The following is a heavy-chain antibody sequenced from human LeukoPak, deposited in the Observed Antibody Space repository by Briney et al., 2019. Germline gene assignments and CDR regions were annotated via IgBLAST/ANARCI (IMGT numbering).Heavy chain of an antibody. J-gene: IGHJ6*03. Sequence: PSQTLSLTCSISGGSISNSIYYWSWIRQPAGKGLEWIGRIYTSGSTNYNPSLKSRVTMSVDTSKNQFSLKLSSVTAADTAVYYCARVAAVAGYYYYYYMDVWGKGTTVTVSS. CDR2: IYTSGST. D-gene: IGHD6-19*01. V-gene: IGHV4-61*02. CDR1: GGSISNSIYY. CDR3: ARVAAVAGYYYYYYMDV.